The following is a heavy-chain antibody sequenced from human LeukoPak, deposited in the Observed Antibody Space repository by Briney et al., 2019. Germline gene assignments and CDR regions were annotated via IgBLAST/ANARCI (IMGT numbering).Heavy chain of an antibody. V-gene: IGHV4-59*01. D-gene: IGHD5-24*01. CDR1: GGFISGYY. J-gene: IGHJ3*02. Sequence: PSETLSLTCTVAGGFISGYYWSWIRQPPGKALEWVGYIYYSGSTNYNPSLKSRVVISGDTSKNQFYLRVNSVTAADTAVYYCARGDGYHDDAYDIWGQGTMVTVSS. CDR2: IYYSGST. CDR3: ARGDGYHDDAYDI.